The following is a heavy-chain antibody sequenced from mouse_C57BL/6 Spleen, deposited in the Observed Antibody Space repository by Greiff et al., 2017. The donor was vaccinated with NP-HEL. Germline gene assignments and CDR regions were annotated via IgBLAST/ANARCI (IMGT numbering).Heavy chain of an antibody. CDR3: ARDLDDYDVWFAY. J-gene: IGHJ3*01. CDR1: GFTFSSYA. CDR2: ISDGGSYT. Sequence: DVHLVESGGGLVKPGGSLKLSCAASGFTFSSYAMSWVRQTPEKRLEWVATISDGGSYTYYPDNVKGRFTISRDNAKNNLYLQMSHLKSEDTAMYYCARDLDDYDVWFAYWGQGTLVTVSA. V-gene: IGHV5-4*01. D-gene: IGHD2-4*01.